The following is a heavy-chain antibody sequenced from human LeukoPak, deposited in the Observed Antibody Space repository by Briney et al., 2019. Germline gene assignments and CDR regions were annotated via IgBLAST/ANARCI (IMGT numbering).Heavy chain of an antibody. CDR1: GYTFTGYY. CDR2: INPNSGGT. Sequence: ASVKVSCKASGYTFTGYYIHWVRQAPGQGLEWMGWINPNSGGTNYAQKFQGRVTMTRDTSISTAYMELSRLTSDDTAVYYCARDVGITVADSFDPWGQGTLVTVSS. J-gene: IGHJ5*02. V-gene: IGHV1-2*02. D-gene: IGHD6-13*01. CDR3: ARDVGITVADSFDP.